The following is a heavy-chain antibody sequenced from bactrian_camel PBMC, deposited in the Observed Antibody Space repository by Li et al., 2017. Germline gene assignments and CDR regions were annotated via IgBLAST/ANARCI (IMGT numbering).Heavy chain of an antibody. D-gene: IGHD8*01. CDR1: GDTLSYYS. J-gene: IGHJ7*01. V-gene: IGHV3-2*01. Sequence: QVQLVESGGGSVQAGGSLRLSCAASGDTLSYYSMDWGWFRQAPGKGLEWVSSIKSDSSDTYYADSVKGRFTISRDNAKNTLYLQLNSLKTEDTAMYYCARGRDNWPYYGMDYWGEGTQVTVS. CDR2: IKSDSSDT.